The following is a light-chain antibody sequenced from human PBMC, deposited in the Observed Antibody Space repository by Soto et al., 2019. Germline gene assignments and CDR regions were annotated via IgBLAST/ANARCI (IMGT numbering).Light chain of an antibody. Sequence: EVVMRQSPATLSVSPGARATLSCRASQSVSSNLAWYQRKPGQAPRLLIYDASARATGIPDRFSGSGSGTDFTLTIARLEPEDFAVYYCQQRSNWPPLTFGGGTKVDI. V-gene: IGKV3-15*01. J-gene: IGKJ4*01. CDR2: DAS. CDR1: QSVSSN. CDR3: QQRSNWPPLT.